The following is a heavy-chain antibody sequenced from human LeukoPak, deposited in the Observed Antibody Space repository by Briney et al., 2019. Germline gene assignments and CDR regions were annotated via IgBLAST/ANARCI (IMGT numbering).Heavy chain of an antibody. V-gene: IGHV4-59*12. J-gene: IGHJ4*02. D-gene: IGHD3-22*01. CDR1: GGSIRSYY. Sequence: PSETLSLTCTVSGGSIRSYYWSWIRQRPGKGLEWIGYNYSSGTTNYNPSLKSRVTISVDTSKNQFSLRLSSVTAADTAVYYCAGLVGRYSSGLYYYYFDYWGQGTLVTVSS. CDR3: AGLVGRYSSGLYYYYFDY. CDR2: NYSSGTT.